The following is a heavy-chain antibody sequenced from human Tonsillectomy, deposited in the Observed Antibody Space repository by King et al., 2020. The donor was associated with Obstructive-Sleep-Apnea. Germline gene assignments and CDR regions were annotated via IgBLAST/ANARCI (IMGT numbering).Heavy chain of an antibody. CDR1: GYTFTDYA. D-gene: IGHD3-22*01. CDR2: INTETGDP. CDR3: ARDPGTMIVDADY. V-gene: IGHV7-4-1*02. Sequence: VQLVQSGSELKKPGASVKVSCKASGYTFTDYAIHWVRQAPGQGLEWMGWINTETGDPTYAQDFTGRFVFSLDTSVSTAYLQINSLRAEDTAVYFCARDPGTMIVDADYWGQGTLVTVSS. J-gene: IGHJ4*02.